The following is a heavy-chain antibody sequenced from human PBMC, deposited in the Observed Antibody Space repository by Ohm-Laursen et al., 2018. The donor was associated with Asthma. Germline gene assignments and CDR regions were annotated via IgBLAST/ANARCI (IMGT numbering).Heavy chain of an antibody. J-gene: IGHJ5*02. V-gene: IGHV4-59*12. Sequence: TLSLTCTVSGGSISSYYWSWIRQPPGKGLEWIGYIYYSGSTNYNPSLKSRVTISVDTSKNQFSLKLSSVTAADTAVYYCARGFTMVRGVKTYNWFDPWGQGTLVTVSS. D-gene: IGHD3-10*01. CDR2: IYYSGST. CDR3: ARGFTMVRGVKTYNWFDP. CDR1: GGSISSYY.